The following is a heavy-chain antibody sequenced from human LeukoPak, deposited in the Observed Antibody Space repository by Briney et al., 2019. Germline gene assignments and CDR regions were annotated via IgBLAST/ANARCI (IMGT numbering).Heavy chain of an antibody. J-gene: IGHJ4*02. V-gene: IGHV3-74*01. CDR2: INSDGSWT. D-gene: IGHD3-22*01. CDR1: GNYW. Sequence: GGSLRLSCAASGNYWMHWVRQAPGKGLVWVSHINSDGSWTSYADSVKGRFTISKDDAKNTVYLQMNSLRAEDTAVYYCAKGQDSSGFEGVDYWGQGTLVTVSS. CDR3: AKGQDSSGFEGVDY.